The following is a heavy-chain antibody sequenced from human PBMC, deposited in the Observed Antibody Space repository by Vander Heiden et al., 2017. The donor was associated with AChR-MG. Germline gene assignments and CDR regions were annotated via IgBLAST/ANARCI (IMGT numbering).Heavy chain of an antibody. Sequence: QVKLVESGGGVVQPGRSLRLSCAASGFPFSSYGMHWVRQAPGKGLEWVAVISYDGSNKYYADSVKGRFTISRDNSKNTLYLQMNSLRAEDTAVYYCAKDLMYYSSFPYYFDYWGQGTLVTVSS. CDR2: ISYDGSNK. V-gene: IGHV3-30*18. D-gene: IGHD6-6*01. J-gene: IGHJ4*02. CDR1: GFPFSSYG. CDR3: AKDLMYYSSFPYYFDY.